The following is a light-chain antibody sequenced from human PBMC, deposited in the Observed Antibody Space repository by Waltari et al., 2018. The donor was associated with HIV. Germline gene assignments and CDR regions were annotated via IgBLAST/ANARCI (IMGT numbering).Light chain of an antibody. J-gene: IGLJ2*01. CDR1: SSNIGRNY. CDR2: RNN. CDR3: AAWDDNLSGL. V-gene: IGLV1-47*01. Sequence: QSVLTQPPSASGTPGQRVTISCSGSSSNIGRNYVCWYQQRPGTAPKLLIYRNNQRPSGVPVRFSGSKSGTSASLAISGLRAEDEGDYYCAAWDDNLSGLFGGGTKLTVL.